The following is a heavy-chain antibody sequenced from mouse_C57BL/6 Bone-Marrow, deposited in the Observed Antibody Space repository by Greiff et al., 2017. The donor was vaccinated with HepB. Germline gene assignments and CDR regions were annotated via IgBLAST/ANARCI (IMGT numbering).Heavy chain of an antibody. V-gene: IGHV3-6*01. J-gene: IGHJ2*01. CDR1: GYSITSGYY. D-gene: IGHD4-1*01. Sequence: VQLQQSGPGLVKPSQSLSLTCSVTGYSITSGYYWNWIRQFPGNKLEWMGYISYDGSNNYNPSLKNRISITRDTSKNQFFLKLNSVTTEDTATYYCAGVGRGFDYWGQGTTLTVSS. CDR2: ISYDGSN. CDR3: AGVGRGFDY.